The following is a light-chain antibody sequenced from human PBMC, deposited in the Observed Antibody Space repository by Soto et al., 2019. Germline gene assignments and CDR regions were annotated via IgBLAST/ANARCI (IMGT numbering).Light chain of an antibody. CDR3: GTWDTGLSAGT. CDR2: DNN. V-gene: IGLV1-51*01. CDR1: GSNIGNNH. J-gene: IGLJ2*01. Sequence: QSVLTQPPSVCAAPGQQVTISCSGSGSNIGNNHVSWYQQLPGTAPKLLIYDNNKRPSGISDRFSGSKSGTSATLDITGLQTGDEADYYCGTWDTGLSAGTFGGGTKLTVL.